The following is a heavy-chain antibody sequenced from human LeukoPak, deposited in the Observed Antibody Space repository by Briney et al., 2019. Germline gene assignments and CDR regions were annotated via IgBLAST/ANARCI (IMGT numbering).Heavy chain of an antibody. CDR1: GGSFSGYY. CDR3: ARARGYYCCSTSCHRPEVHNWFDP. D-gene: IGHD2-2*01. J-gene: IGHJ5*02. V-gene: IGHV4-34*01. Sequence: SETLSLTCAVYGGSFSGYYWSWIRQPPGKGLEWIGEINHSGSTIYNPSIKSRVTISVDTSKNQFSLKLSSVTAADTAVYYCARARGYYCCSTSCHRPEVHNWFDPWGQGTLVTVSS. CDR2: INHSGST.